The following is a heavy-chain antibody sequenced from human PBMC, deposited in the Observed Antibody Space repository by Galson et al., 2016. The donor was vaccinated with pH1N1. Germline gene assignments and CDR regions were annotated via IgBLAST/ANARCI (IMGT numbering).Heavy chain of an antibody. CDR1: GYTFTNYG. CDR3: ARIYYGEYIDF. J-gene: IGHJ4*02. V-gene: IGHV1-18*01. CDR2: ISTYNGNT. D-gene: IGHD4-17*01. Sequence: SVKVSCKASGYTFTNYGISWVRQAPGQGLEWMGWISTYNGNTNYVQRLQGRVTMTTDTSTGTAYLELRSLRFDDTAIYYCARIYYGEYIDFWGQGILVTVSS.